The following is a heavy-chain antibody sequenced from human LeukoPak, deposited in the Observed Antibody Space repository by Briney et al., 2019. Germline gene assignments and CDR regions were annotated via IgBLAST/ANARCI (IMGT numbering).Heavy chain of an antibody. CDR2: INDRGHT. D-gene: IGHD4-23*01. Sequence: SETLSLTCAVHGTSFSGYHWNWIRQFPGKGLEWIGEINDRGHTIYNPSLVTRVTISVDTSKKQFSLKLSSVTAADTAVYYCARDPTTVVTTPCYFDFWGQGTVDSLSS. J-gene: IGHJ4*02. CDR1: GTSFSGYH. CDR3: ARDPTTVVTTPCYFDF. V-gene: IGHV4-34*01.